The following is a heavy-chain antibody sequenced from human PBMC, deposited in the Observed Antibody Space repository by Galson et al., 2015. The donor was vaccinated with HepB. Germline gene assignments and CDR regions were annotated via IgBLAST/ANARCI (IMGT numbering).Heavy chain of an antibody. V-gene: IGHV3-48*03. CDR2: ISSSGSTI. CDR3: ARSSSARAEYFQH. J-gene: IGHJ1*01. Sequence: SLRLSCAASGFTFSSYEMNWVRQAPGKGLEWVSYISSSGSTIYYADSVKGRFTISRDNAKNSLYLQMNSLRAEDTAVYYCARSSSARAEYFQHWGQGTLVTVSS. CDR1: GFTFSSYE. D-gene: IGHD3-22*01.